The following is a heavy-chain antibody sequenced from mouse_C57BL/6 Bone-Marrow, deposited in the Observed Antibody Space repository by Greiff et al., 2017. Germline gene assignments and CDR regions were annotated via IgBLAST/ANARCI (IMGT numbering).Heavy chain of an antibody. J-gene: IGHJ3*01. CDR1: GYTFTDYE. Sequence: QVQLQQSGAELVRPGASVTLSCKASGYTFTDYEMHWVKQTPVHGLEWIGAIDPETGGTAYNQKFKGKAILTADKSSSTAYMELRSLTSEDSAVYYCTRHYGRSWCAYWGQGTLVTVSA. D-gene: IGHD1-1*01. CDR2: IDPETGGT. CDR3: TRHYGRSWCAY. V-gene: IGHV1-15*01.